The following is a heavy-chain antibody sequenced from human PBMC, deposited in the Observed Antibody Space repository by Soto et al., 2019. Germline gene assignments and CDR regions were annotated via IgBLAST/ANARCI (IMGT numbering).Heavy chain of an antibody. V-gene: IGHV3-21*01. CDR2: ISSSSSYI. CDR3: ARDPTAVTSRFDP. Sequence: GSLRLSCAASGFTFSSYSMNWVRQAPGKGLEWVSSISSSSSYIYYADSVKGRFTISRDNAKNSLYLQMNSLRAEDTAVYYCARDPTAVTSRFDPWGQGTLVTVSS. CDR1: GFTFSSYS. J-gene: IGHJ5*02. D-gene: IGHD4-4*01.